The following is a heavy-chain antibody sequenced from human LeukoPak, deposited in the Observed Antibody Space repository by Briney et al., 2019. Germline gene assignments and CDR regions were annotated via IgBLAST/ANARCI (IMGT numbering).Heavy chain of an antibody. CDR3: AGGPYYYYGMDV. Sequence: SETLSLTCTVSGGSISSYYWSWIRQPPGKGLEWIGYIYYSGSTNYNPSLKSRVTISVDTSKNQFSLKLSSVTAADTAMYYCAGGPYYYYGMDVWGQGTTVTVSS. J-gene: IGHJ6*02. CDR1: GGSISSYY. V-gene: IGHV4-59*08. D-gene: IGHD3-16*01. CDR2: IYYSGST.